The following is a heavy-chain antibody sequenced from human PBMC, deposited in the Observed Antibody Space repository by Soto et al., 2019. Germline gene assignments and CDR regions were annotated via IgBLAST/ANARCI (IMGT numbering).Heavy chain of an antibody. CDR3: ARGYVLRFLEWLSIPYYYGMAV. D-gene: IGHD3-3*01. CDR2: IKQDGSEK. J-gene: IGHJ6*02. Sequence: GGSLGLSCAASGFTFSSYWMSWVRQAPGKGLEWVANIKQDGSEKYYVDSVKGRFTISRDNAKNSLYLQMNSLRAEDTAVYYCARGYVLRFLEWLSIPYYYGMAVWGQGTTDTVSS. CDR1: GFTFSSYW. V-gene: IGHV3-7*01.